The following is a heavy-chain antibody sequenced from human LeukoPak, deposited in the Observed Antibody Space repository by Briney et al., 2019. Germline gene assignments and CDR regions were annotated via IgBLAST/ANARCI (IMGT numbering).Heavy chain of an antibody. CDR3: ARDPGGDDAFDI. Sequence: GGSLRLSCAASGFTVSSNYMSWVRQALGKGLEWVSVIYSGGSTYYADSVKGRFTISRDNSKSTLYLQMNSLRAEDTAVYYCARDPGGDDAFDIWGQGTMVTVSS. D-gene: IGHD4-23*01. CDR1: GFTVSSNY. CDR2: IYSGGST. J-gene: IGHJ3*02. V-gene: IGHV3-66*01.